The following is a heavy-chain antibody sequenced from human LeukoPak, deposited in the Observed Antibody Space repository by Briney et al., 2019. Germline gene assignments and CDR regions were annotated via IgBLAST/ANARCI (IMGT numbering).Heavy chain of an antibody. Sequence: GGSLRLSCAASGFTFSSYAMHWVRQAPGKGLEWVAVISYDGSNKYYADSVKGRFTISRDNSKNTLYLQMNSLRAEDTAVYYCARDVSAPGEAFDIWGQGTMVTVSP. CDR2: ISYDGSNK. J-gene: IGHJ3*02. V-gene: IGHV3-30-3*01. CDR1: GFTFSSYA. D-gene: IGHD6-13*01. CDR3: ARDVSAPGEAFDI.